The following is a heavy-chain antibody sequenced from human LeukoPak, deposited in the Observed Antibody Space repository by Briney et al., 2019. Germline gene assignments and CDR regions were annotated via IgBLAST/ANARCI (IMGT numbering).Heavy chain of an antibody. J-gene: IGHJ3*02. Sequence: AGGSLRLSCAASGFTFSSYSMNWVRQAPGKGLEWVSSISSSSSYIYYADSVKGRFTISRDNAKNSLYLQMNSLRAEDTAVYYCARAIFGVVHDAFDIWGQGTMVTVSS. CDR3: ARAIFGVVHDAFDI. CDR1: GFTFSSYS. CDR2: ISSSSSYI. D-gene: IGHD3-3*01. V-gene: IGHV3-21*01.